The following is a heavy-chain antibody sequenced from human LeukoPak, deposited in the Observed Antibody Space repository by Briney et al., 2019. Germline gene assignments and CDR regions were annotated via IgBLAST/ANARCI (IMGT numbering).Heavy chain of an antibody. CDR1: GFTFTSYS. CDR3: ARGTMFPYYSDY. CDR2: ISSDSTYI. Sequence: GGSLRLSCAASGFTFTSYSSTWVRQAPGKGLEWVSSISSDSTYIYYADSVKGRFTISRDNAKNSLYLQMNSLRAEDTAVYYCARGTMFPYYSDYWGQGTLVTVSS. J-gene: IGHJ4*02. D-gene: IGHD3-10*02. V-gene: IGHV3-21*01.